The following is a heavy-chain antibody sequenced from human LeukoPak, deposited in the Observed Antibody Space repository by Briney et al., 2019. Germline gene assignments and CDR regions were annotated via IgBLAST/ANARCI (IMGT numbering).Heavy chain of an antibody. CDR3: ARDSRYYFDY. CDR1: GFAFSSYA. J-gene: IGHJ4*02. D-gene: IGHD6-25*01. Sequence: GGSLRLSCAASGFAFSSYAMHWVRQAPGKGLEWVAVISYDGSNKYYADSVKGRFTISRDNSKNTLYLQMNSLRAEDTAVYYCARDSRYYFDYWGQGTLVTVSS. V-gene: IGHV3-30-3*01. CDR2: ISYDGSNK.